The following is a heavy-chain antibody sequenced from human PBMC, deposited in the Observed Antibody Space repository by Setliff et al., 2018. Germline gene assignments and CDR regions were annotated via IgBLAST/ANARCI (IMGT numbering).Heavy chain of an antibody. J-gene: IGHJ4*02. CDR3: ARNGYGSSSPPPRK. CDR1: GYTLSKYY. CDR2: INPSGGLT. D-gene: IGHD6-6*01. Sequence: ASVKVSCKASGYTLSKYYMHWVRQAPGQGLEWMGIINPSGGLTKYAQKVQGRVTMTSDTSTSTAYMELRSLRSDDTAVYYCARNGYGSSSPPPRKWGQGTLVTVSS. V-gene: IGHV1-46*01.